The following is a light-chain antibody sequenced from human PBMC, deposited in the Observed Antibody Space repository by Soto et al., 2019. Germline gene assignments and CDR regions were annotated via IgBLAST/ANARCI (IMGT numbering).Light chain of an antibody. CDR1: QDISSY. CDR2: DAS. Sequence: DIQMTQSPSSLSAAVGDRVTITCQASQDISSYLSWYQQKPGKAPKLLIYDASNLETGVPSRFSGSGSGTDFTFTISKLQPEDIATCYCQQYDTVPLTFGGGTKVEIK. J-gene: IGKJ4*01. V-gene: IGKV1-33*01. CDR3: QQYDTVPLT.